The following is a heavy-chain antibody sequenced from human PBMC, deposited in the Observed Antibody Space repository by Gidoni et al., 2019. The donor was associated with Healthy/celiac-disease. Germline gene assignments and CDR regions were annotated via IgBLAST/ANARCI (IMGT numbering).Heavy chain of an antibody. CDR1: GFTFSAYY. CDR2: ISSSSSYT. CDR3: ARALGWDYYDSSGYYYPYYFDY. J-gene: IGHJ4*02. D-gene: IGHD3-22*01. Sequence: QVQLVESGGGLVKPGGSLRLSCAASGFTFSAYYMSWIRQAPGKGLEWVSYISSSSSYTNYADSVKGRFTISRDNAKNSLYLQMNSLRAEDTAVYYCARALGWDYYDSSGYYYPYYFDYWGQGTLVTVSS. V-gene: IGHV3-11*05.